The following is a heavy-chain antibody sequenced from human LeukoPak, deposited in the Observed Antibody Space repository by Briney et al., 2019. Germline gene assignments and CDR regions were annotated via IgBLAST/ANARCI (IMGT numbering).Heavy chain of an antibody. CDR2: IYYSGST. CDR1: GGSISSSSYY. V-gene: IGHV4-39*01. CDR3: ARLIAARPSFYFDY. Sequence: PSETLSLTCTVPGGSISSSSYYWGWIRQPPGKGLEWIGSIYYSGSTYYNPSLKSRVTISVDTSKNQFSLRLSSVTAADTAVYYCARLIAARPSFYFDYWGQGTLVTVSS. J-gene: IGHJ4*02. D-gene: IGHD6-6*01.